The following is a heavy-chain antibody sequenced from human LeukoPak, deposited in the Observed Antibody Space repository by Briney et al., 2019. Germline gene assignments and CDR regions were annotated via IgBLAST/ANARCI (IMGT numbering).Heavy chain of an antibody. D-gene: IGHD1-20*01. V-gene: IGHV6-1*01. CDR3: ARTSSRITGTTVRSYYYYYMDV. J-gene: IGHJ6*03. CDR1: GDSVSSNSAA. Sequence: SQTLSLTCTISGDSVSSNSAAWNWISQSPSRGLEWLGRTYYRSKWYNDYAVSVKSRITINPDTSKNQFSLQLNSVTPEDTAVYYCARTSSRITGTTVRSYYYYYMDVWGKGTTVTVSS. CDR2: TYYRSKWYN.